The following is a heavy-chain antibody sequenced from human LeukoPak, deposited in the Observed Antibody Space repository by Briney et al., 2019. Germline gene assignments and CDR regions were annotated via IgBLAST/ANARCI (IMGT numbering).Heavy chain of an antibody. CDR2: ISGSGGST. Sequence: GGSLRLSCAASGFTFSSFAMTWVRQVPGQGLEWVSAISGSGGSTNYADSVKGRFTTSRDNAKNTLYLQMNSLRAEDTAVYYCAKSGSGDLGAAGELDYWGQGTLVTVSS. J-gene: IGHJ4*02. CDR1: GFTFSSFA. CDR3: AKSGSGDLGAAGELDY. V-gene: IGHV3-23*01. D-gene: IGHD3-3*01.